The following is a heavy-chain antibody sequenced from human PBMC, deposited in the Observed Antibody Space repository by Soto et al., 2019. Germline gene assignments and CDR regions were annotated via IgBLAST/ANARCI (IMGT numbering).Heavy chain of an antibody. J-gene: IGHJ4*02. V-gene: IGHV3-66*01. Sequence: EVQLVESGGTLVQPGGSLRLSCAASGFTVSNHYMTWVRQAPGKGLEWVSVIYSGGKKYYADSVKDRFTISRDSSKNTLFLQMNSLRAEDTAVYYCASGANWGYWGQGTLVTVSS. CDR3: ASGANWGY. CDR2: IYSGGKK. D-gene: IGHD3-16*01. CDR1: GFTVSNHY.